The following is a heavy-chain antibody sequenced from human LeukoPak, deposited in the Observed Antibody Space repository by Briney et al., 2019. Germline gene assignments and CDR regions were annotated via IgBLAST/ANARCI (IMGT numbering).Heavy chain of an antibody. J-gene: IGHJ4*01. CDR2: ISAYSGDT. Sequence: ASVKVSCKASGYTFTSYGISWVRQAPGQGLEWMGWISAYSGDTNYAQQLQGRVTMTTDTSTSTAYMELRSLRSDDTAVYYCAREYTVTSPWKYWGQGTLVTVSS. D-gene: IGHD4-17*01. CDR3: AREYTVTSPWKY. V-gene: IGHV1-18*01. CDR1: GYTFTSYG.